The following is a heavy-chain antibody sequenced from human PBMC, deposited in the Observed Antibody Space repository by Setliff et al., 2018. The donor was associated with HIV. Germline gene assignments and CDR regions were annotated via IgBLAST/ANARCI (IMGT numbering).Heavy chain of an antibody. D-gene: IGHD3-22*01. V-gene: IGHV1-2*04. CDR3: ARDYYGSSGYPIATYYFDY. CDR1: GYTFPGYY. CDR2: INPNSGGP. J-gene: IGHJ4*02. Sequence: ASVKVSCKASGYTFPGYYMHWVRQAPGQGLEWMGWINPNSGGPNFAQKFQGWVTMTRDTSISTAYMELSRLRSDDTAVYYCARDYYGSSGYPIATYYFDYWGQGTLVTVSS.